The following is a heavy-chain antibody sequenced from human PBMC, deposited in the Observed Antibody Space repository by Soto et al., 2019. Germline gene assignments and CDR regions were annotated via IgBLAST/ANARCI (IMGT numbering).Heavy chain of an antibody. V-gene: IGHV4-30-2*01. J-gene: IGHJ4*02. Sequence: ASETLSLTCAVSGGSISSGGYSWSWIRQPPGKGLECIGYIYHSGSTYYNPSLKSRVTISVDRSKNQLSLKLSSVTAADTAVYYCARGTTTVTTFDYWGQGTLVTSPQ. D-gene: IGHD4-17*01. CDR3: ARGTTTVTTFDY. CDR2: IYHSGST. CDR1: GGSISSGGYS.